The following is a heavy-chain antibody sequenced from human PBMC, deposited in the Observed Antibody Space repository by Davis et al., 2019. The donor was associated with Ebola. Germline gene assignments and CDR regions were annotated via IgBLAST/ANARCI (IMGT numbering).Heavy chain of an antibody. CDR1: GYTFTYRY. CDR3: ARDLRIFGVVGIYYYYGMDV. V-gene: IGHV1-46*01. J-gene: IGHJ6*02. Sequence: ASVKVSCKATGYTFTYRYLHWVRQAPGQGLEWMGIINPSGGSTSYAQKFQGRVTMTRDTSTSTVYMELSSLRSEDTAVYYCARDLRIFGVVGIYYYYGMDVWGQGTTVTVS. CDR2: INPSGGST. D-gene: IGHD3-3*01.